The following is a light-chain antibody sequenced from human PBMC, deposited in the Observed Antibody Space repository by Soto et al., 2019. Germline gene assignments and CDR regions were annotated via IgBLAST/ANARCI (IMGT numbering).Light chain of an antibody. V-gene: IGLV2-14*01. CDR2: EVN. J-gene: IGLJ1*01. Sequence: QSALTQPASVSGSPGQSITISCTGTSSDIGRYNYVSWFQQHPGKVPKLVIFEVNYRPSGVSDRFSGSKSGNTASLTITGLQAEDEADYYCAAWDAILDAYVFGTGTKLTVL. CDR3: AAWDAILDAYV. CDR1: SSDIGRYNY.